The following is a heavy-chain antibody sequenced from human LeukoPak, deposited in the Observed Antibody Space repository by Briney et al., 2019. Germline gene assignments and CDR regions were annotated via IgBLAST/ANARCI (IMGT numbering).Heavy chain of an antibody. D-gene: IGHD3-10*01. CDR2: ISSSSSYI. V-gene: IGHV3-21*01. CDR1: GFTFSSYS. J-gene: IGHJ3*02. Sequence: GGSLRLSCAASGFTFSSYSMNWVRQAPGKGLEWVSSISSSSSYIYYADSVQGRFTISRDNAKNSLYLQMNSLRAEDTAVYYCARPPGGSGSIFDAFDIWGQGTMVTVSS. CDR3: ARPPGGSGSIFDAFDI.